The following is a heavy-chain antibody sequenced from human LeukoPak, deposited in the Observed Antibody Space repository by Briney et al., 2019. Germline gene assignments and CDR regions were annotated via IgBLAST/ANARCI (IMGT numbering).Heavy chain of an antibody. CDR1: GDPITTYY. Sequence: SETLSLICTVSGDPITTYYWSWIRQPPGKGLEWIGYIYYSGSTNYNPSLKSRVTISVDTSKNQFSLKLSSVTAADTAVYYCARDTYQLLSFDYWGQGTLVTVSS. J-gene: IGHJ4*02. CDR2: IYYSGST. V-gene: IGHV4-59*01. D-gene: IGHD2-2*01. CDR3: ARDTYQLLSFDY.